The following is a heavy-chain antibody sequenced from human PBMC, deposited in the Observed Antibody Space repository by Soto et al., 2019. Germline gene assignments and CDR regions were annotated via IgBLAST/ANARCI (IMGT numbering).Heavy chain of an antibody. CDR3: ARDDXXXXXXXXXXXXLDV. J-gene: IGHJ6*04. CDR2: IQSGGPT. CDR1: GFTVSSKY. V-gene: IGHV3-66*01. Sequence: GSLRLSCAASGFTVSSKYMSWVRQAPGKGLEWVSLIQSGGPTYYADSVKGRFTISRDTSENTVHLQMDSLRAEDTAVYYCARDDXXXXXXXXXXXXLDVWGKGTTVNVSS.